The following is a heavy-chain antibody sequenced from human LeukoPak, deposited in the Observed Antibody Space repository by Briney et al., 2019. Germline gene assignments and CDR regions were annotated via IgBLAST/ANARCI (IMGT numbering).Heavy chain of an antibody. D-gene: IGHD3-3*01. CDR2: VHYSGTT. CDR3: ARVTLYFDFSTGNHYYFDS. J-gene: IGHJ4*02. CDR1: DGSITNYD. V-gene: IGHV4-59*08. Sequence: SETLSLTCTVSDGSITNYDWSWVRQPPGKGLEFIGHVHYSGTTTYNPSLKSRVTISIDTSTNQFSLQLTSVTAADTAVYYCARVTLYFDFSTGNHYYFDSWGQGTLVIVSS.